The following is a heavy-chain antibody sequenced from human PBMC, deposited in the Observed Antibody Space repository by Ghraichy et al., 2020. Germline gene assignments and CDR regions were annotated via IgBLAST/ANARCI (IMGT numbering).Heavy chain of an antibody. CDR2: IHYSGST. J-gene: IGHJ4*02. D-gene: IGHD2-2*01. Sequence: SETLSLTCTVSGGSISSGGYYWSWIRQHPGKGLEWIGYIHYSGSTYYNPSLKSRVTISVDTSKNQFSLKLTSVTAADTAVYYCARGAGYCSSTSCYWECPDYWGQGTLVTVSS. V-gene: IGHV4-31*03. CDR1: GGSISSGGYY. CDR3: ARGAGYCSSTSCYWECPDY.